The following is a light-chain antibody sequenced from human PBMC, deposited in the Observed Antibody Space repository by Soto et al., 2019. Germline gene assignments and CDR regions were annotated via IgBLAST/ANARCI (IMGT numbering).Light chain of an antibody. J-gene: IGKJ5*01. Sequence: DIQMTQSPSTLSAFVGDRVTTTCRASQGISSYLAWYQQKPGKAPKLLIYSASSLQSGVPSRFSGSGSGTDFTLTISSLQPEDFATYYCQQSYTTITFGQGTRLEIK. CDR2: SAS. CDR1: QGISSY. V-gene: IGKV1-39*01. CDR3: QQSYTTIT.